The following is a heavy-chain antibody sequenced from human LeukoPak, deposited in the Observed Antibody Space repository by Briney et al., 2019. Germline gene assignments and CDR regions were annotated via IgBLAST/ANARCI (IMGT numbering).Heavy chain of an antibody. J-gene: IGHJ4*02. V-gene: IGHV3-23*01. CDR2: ISGSGGST. CDR1: GFTFSSYA. D-gene: IGHD5-18*01. Sequence: PGGSLRLSCAASGFTFSSYAMSWVRQAPGKGLEGVSAISGSGGSTYYADSVKGRFTISRDNSKNTLYLQMNSLRAEDTAVYYCAKAKGNVDTAMAYWGQGTLVTVSS. CDR3: AKAKGNVDTAMAY.